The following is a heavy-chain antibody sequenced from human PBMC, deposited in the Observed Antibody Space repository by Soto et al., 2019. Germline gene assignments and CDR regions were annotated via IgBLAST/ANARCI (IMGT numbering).Heavy chain of an antibody. CDR1: GFTVSSNY. D-gene: IGHD3-3*01. V-gene: IGHV3-66*01. CDR2: IYSGGST. Sequence: GGSLRLSCAASGFTVSSNYMSWVRQAPGKGLEWVSVIYSGGSTYYADSVKGRFTISRDNSKNTLYLQMNSLRAEDTAVYYCARDFCPDDGLWCGYYPGYFDYWGQGTLVTVSS. J-gene: IGHJ4*02. CDR3: ARDFCPDDGLWCGYYPGYFDY.